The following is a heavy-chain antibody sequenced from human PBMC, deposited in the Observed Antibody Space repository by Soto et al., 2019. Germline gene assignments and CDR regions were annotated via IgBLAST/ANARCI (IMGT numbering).Heavy chain of an antibody. Sequence: SETLSLTCTVSGGSIATSSYFWAWIRRPPGKGLEWIGSIDYRGTIYNNPSLKSRVTISVDTSMNHFSLKLDSVTAADTALYYCSRRAPEGFDPWGQGTLVTVSS. CDR3: SRRAPEGFDP. CDR2: IDYRGTI. CDR1: GGSIATSSYF. V-gene: IGHV4-39*02. J-gene: IGHJ5*02.